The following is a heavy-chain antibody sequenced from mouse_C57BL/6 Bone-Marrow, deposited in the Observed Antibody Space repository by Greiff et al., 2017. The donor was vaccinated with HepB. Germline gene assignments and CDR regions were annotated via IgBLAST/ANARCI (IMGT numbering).Heavy chain of an antibody. J-gene: IGHJ3*01. D-gene: IGHD1-1*02. V-gene: IGHV1-5*01. CDR2: IYPGNSDT. CDR1: GYTFTSYW. CDR3: TRHVGVVWFAY. Sequence: EVQLQESGTVLARPGASVKMSCKTSGYTFTSYWMHWVKQRPGQGLEWIGAIYPGNSDTSYNQKFKGKAKLTAGTSASTAYMELSSLTNEDSAVYYCTRHVGVVWFAYWGQGTLVTVAA.